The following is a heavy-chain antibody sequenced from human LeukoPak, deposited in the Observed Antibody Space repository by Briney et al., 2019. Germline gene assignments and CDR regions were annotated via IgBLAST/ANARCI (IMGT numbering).Heavy chain of an antibody. CDR3: AKVRSPLAHCGGDCYSPFDY. Sequence: QSGGSLRLSCAASGFTFSSYAMSWVRQAPGKGLEWVSAISGSGGSTYYADSVKGRFTISRDNSKNTLYLQMNSLRAEDTAVYYCAKVRSPLAHCGGDCYSPFDYWGQGTLVTVSS. J-gene: IGHJ4*02. D-gene: IGHD2-21*01. V-gene: IGHV3-23*01. CDR1: GFTFSSYA. CDR2: ISGSGGST.